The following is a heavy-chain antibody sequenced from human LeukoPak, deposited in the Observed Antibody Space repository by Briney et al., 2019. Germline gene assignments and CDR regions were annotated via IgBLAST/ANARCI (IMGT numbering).Heavy chain of an antibody. V-gene: IGHV3-48*04. CDR2: ISSSGSTI. CDR1: GFTFSSYS. Sequence: GGSLRLSCAASGFTFSSYSMNWVRQAPGKGLEWVSYISSSGSTIYYADSVKGRFTISRDNAKNSLYLQMNSLRAEDTAVYYCANIPYYDFWSGYLEGFDYWGQGTLVTVSS. J-gene: IGHJ4*02. D-gene: IGHD3-3*01. CDR3: ANIPYYDFWSGYLEGFDY.